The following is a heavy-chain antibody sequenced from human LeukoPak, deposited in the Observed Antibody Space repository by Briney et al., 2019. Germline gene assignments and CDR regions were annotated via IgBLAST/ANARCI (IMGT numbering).Heavy chain of an antibody. CDR1: GYTFTSYG. V-gene: IGHV1-18*01. CDR3: ARVRSGSYPDASDI. D-gene: IGHD1-26*01. CDR2: ISAYNGNT. J-gene: IGHJ3*02. Sequence: GASVKVSCKASGYTFTSYGISWVRQAPGQGLEWMGWISAYNGNTNYAQKLQGRVTTTTDTSTSTAYMELRSLRSDDTAVYYCARVRSGSYPDASDIWGQGTMVTVSS.